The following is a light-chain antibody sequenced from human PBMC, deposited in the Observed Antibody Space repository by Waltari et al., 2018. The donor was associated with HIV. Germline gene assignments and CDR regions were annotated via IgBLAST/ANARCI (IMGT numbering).Light chain of an antibody. J-gene: IGLJ3*02. CDR2: ATS. Sequence: QAVVTQEPSLTVSPGGTVTLTCGSSTGAVTSDQYPYCFQQKPGHAPRTLIYATSDQHSWTPARFSGSLLGGKAALTLSGAQPEDEAEYYCLLSYNGARNWVFGGGTKLTVL. CDR1: TGAVTSDQY. V-gene: IGLV7-46*01. CDR3: LLSYNGARNWV.